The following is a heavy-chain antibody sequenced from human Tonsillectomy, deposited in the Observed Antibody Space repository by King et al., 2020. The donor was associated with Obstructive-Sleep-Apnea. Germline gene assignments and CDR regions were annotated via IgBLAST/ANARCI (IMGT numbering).Heavy chain of an antibody. V-gene: IGHV3-9*01. Sequence: VQLVESGGGLVQPGRSLRLSCAASGFTFDDYAMHWVRLAPGKGLEWVSRISWNSGSICYADSVKGRFTISRDNAKNSLYLQMNSLRAEDTALYYCAKDIKYYYDSSGYPRSFDIWGQGTMVTVSS. J-gene: IGHJ3*02. D-gene: IGHD3-22*01. CDR1: GFTFDDYA. CDR2: ISWNSGSI. CDR3: AKDIKYYYDSSGYPRSFDI.